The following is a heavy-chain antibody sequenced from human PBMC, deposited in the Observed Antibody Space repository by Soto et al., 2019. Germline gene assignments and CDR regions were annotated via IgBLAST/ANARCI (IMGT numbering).Heavy chain of an antibody. CDR2: ISGSGGST. CDR3: AKRQKQQLAYYYYGMDV. J-gene: IGHJ6*02. D-gene: IGHD6-13*01. Sequence: GGSLRLSCAAPGFTFSSYAMSWVRQAPGKGLEWVSAISGSGGSTYYADSVKGRFTISRDNSKNTLYLQMNSLRAEDTAVYYCAKRQKQQLAYYYYGMDVWGQGTTVTVSS. CDR1: GFTFSSYA. V-gene: IGHV3-23*01.